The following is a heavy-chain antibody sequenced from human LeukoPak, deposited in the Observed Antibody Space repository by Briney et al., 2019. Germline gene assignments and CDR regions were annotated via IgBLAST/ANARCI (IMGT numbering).Heavy chain of an antibody. V-gene: IGHV1-2*06. J-gene: IGHJ4*02. CDR3: ATDGGNHNFNY. Sequence: GASVKVSCKASGFTFTDYYLHWVRQAPGQGLEWMGRIILNGGATNYAQKFQGRVTLTRDTSIRTAYMELSRQTSDDTAVYYCATDGGNHNFNYWGQGTLVTVSS. CDR2: IILNGGAT. CDR1: GFTFTDYY. D-gene: IGHD1-14*01.